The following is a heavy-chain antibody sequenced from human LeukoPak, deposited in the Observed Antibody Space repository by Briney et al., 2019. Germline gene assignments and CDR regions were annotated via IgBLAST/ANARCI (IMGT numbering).Heavy chain of an antibody. CDR3: ARDTAAAGFFDY. V-gene: IGHV3-21*01. CDR2: ISSSSSYI. J-gene: IGHJ4*02. CDR1: GFTFSSYA. Sequence: KPGGSLRLSCAASGFTFSSYAMSWVRQAPGKGLEWVSSISSSSSYIYYADSVKGRFTISRDNAKNSLYLQMNSLRAEDTAVYYCARDTAAAGFFDYWGQGTLVTVSS. D-gene: IGHD6-13*01.